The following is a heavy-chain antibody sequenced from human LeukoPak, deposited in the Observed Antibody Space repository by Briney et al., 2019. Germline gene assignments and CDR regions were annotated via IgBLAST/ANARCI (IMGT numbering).Heavy chain of an antibody. D-gene: IGHD3-16*01. CDR3: ARPRAYCAFDI. CDR1: GGTFSSYA. J-gene: IGHJ3*02. Sequence: SVKVSCKASGGTFSSYAISWVRQAPGQGLEWMGRIIPILGIANYAQKFQGRVTITADKSTSTAYMELSSLRSEDTAVYYYARPRAYCAFDIWGQGTMVTVSS. V-gene: IGHV1-69*04. CDR2: IIPILGIA.